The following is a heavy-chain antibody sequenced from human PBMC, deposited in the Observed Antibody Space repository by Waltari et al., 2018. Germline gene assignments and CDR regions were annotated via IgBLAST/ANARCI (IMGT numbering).Heavy chain of an antibody. V-gene: IGHV1-69-2*01. CDR2: IDPEDGET. D-gene: IGHD3-10*01. CDR3: APLPGGSGQTFDY. Sequence: EVELVQSGAEVKKPGATVKISCKASGYTFMDSFMHWVQQAPGKGLEWMGRIDPEDGETVYSEKFQCRVTITADTSTDTAYMELSSLTSGDTAVYYCAPLPGGSGQTFDYWGQGTLVTVSS. CDR1: GYTFMDSF. J-gene: IGHJ4*02.